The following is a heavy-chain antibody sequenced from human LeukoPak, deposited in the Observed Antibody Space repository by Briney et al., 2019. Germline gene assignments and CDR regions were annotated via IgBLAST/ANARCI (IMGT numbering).Heavy chain of an antibody. J-gene: IGHJ4*02. CDR3: AKYYDTSGYYAY. V-gene: IGHV4-4*02. CDR1: GGLISSSNW. Sequence: PSETLSVTCGLSGGLISSSNWWSWVRQPPGKGLEWTGEISHSGNTNYNPSLKSRVTISVDTSRNEFSLKLTSVTAADTAVYFYAKYYDTSGYYAYWGQGTLVTVSS. D-gene: IGHD3-22*01. CDR2: ISHSGNT.